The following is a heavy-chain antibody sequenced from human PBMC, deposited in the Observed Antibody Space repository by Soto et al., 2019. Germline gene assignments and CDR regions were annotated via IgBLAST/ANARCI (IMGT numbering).Heavy chain of an antibody. J-gene: IGHJ6*02. V-gene: IGHV3-30*18. CDR2: ILYDGSNK. CDR1: GFTFSNYG. Sequence: GSLRLSCAASGFTFSNYGMHWVRQTPGKGLEWVALILYDGSNKYYADSVKGRFTISRDNSKNTLYLQVSSLRAEDTAVYYCAKSRDAYNFYFYYGMDVWGQGTSVTVS. D-gene: IGHD1-1*01. CDR3: AKSRDAYNFYFYYGMDV.